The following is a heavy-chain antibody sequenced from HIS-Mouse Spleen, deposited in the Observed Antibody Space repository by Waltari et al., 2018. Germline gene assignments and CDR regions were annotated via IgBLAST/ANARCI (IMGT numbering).Heavy chain of an antibody. CDR2: INHSGRT. Sequence: QVQLQQWGAGLLKPSETLSLTCAVYGGSFSGYYWSWIRQPPGKGLEWIGEINHSGRTNYNPSLKSRVTISVDTSKNQFSLKLSSVTAADTAVYYCARGRFHSWNDAFDIWGQGTMVTVSS. D-gene: IGHD1-1*01. CDR3: ARGRFHSWNDAFDI. CDR1: GGSFSGYY. V-gene: IGHV4-34*01. J-gene: IGHJ3*02.